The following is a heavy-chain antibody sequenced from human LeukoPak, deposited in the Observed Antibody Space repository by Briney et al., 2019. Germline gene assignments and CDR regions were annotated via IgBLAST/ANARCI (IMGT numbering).Heavy chain of an antibody. CDR1: GFTLSSSY. CDR2: IYSSGRT. V-gene: IGHV3-53*01. Sequence: PGGSLRLSCAASGFTLSSSYMSWVRQAPRKGLEGVSVIYSSGRTSYADSVKGRFSISRDNSQNTLYLQMNSLRAEDTAVYYCAKRARPFGGGFVYWGEGTLVSVSS. D-gene: IGHD3-16*01. J-gene: IGHJ4*02. CDR3: AKRARPFGGGFVY.